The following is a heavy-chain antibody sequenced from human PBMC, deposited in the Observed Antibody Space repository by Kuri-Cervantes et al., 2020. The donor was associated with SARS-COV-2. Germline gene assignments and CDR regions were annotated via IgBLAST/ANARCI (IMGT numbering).Heavy chain of an antibody. CDR2: IIPILGTA. CDR3: ASGGQLPYYYYYYMDV. V-gene: IGHV1-69*05. Sequence: KVSCKASGGTFSSYAISWVRQAPGQGLEWMGGIIPILGTANYAQKFQGRVTITTDESTSTAYMELSSLRSEDTAVYYCASGGQLPYYYYYYMDVWGKGTTVTVSS. J-gene: IGHJ6*03. CDR1: GGTFSSYA. D-gene: IGHD1-1*01.